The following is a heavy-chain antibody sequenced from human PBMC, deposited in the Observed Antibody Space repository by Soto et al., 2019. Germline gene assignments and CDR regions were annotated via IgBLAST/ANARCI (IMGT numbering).Heavy chain of an antibody. CDR3: AEGDGYNSVDYYYYYGMDV. D-gene: IGHD5-12*01. Sequence: GGSLRLSCAASGFTFSSYAMSWVRQAPGKGLEWVSAISGSGGSTYYADSVKGRFTISRDNSKNTLYLQMNSLRAEDTAVYYCAEGDGYNSVDYYYYYGMDVWGQGTTVTVSS. CDR1: GFTFSSYA. CDR2: ISGSGGST. J-gene: IGHJ6*02. V-gene: IGHV3-23*01.